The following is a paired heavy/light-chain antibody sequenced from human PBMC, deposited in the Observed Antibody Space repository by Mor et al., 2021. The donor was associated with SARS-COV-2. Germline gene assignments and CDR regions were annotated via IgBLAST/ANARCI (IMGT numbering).Heavy chain of an antibody. CDR3: ARVPGSGDYFDH. V-gene: IGHV2-70*15. CDR2: IDWDDDK. CDR1: GFSLSTSGMC. Sequence: QVTLRESGPALVKPTQTLTLTCTFSGFSLSTSGMCVSWIRQPPGKALEWLARIDWDDDKHYNTSLKTRLAISKVSSKNQVVLTMTNMDPVDTATYYCARVPGSGDYFDHWGQGTLVTVSS. D-gene: IGHD2-15*01. J-gene: IGHJ4*02.
Light chain of an antibody. CDR1: SSDVGSYDL. V-gene: IGLV2-23*02. CDR3: CSYAGSSTPYV. CDR2: EVS. Sequence: QSALTQPASVSGSPGQSITISCTGTSSDVGSYDLVSWYQQHPGKAPKLMIYEVSKRPSGVSNRFSGSKSGNTASLTISGLQAEDEADYYCCSYAGSSTPYVFGTGTKVTV. J-gene: IGLJ1*01.